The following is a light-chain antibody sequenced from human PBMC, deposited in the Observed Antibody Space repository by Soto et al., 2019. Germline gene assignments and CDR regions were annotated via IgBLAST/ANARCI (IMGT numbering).Light chain of an antibody. V-gene: IGKV1-6*02. CDR1: QGIKSD. CDR3: LQDYDSPRT. Sequence: AIQMTQFPSSLSASVGDRVTITCRAGQGIKSDLAWYQQKPGKAPKLLIYAASSLQSGVPSGFSGSGSGTDFTLTITSLQPEDFATYYCLQDYDSPRTFGQGTNVEIK. CDR2: AAS. J-gene: IGKJ1*01.